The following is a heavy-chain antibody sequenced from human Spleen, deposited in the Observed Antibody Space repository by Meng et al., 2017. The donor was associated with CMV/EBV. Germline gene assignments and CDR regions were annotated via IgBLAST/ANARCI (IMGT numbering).Heavy chain of an antibody. CDR3: ARVVGWDRLMYVGYYFDY. CDR1: GGSISSSSYY. V-gene: IGHV4-39*07. J-gene: IGHJ4*02. D-gene: IGHD1-26*01. CDR2: IYYSGST. Sequence: SETLSLTCTVSGGSISSSSYYWGWIRQPPGKGLEWIGSIYYSGSTYYNPSLKSRLSMSVDTSKKQFSLNLTSVTAADTAVYYCARVVGWDRLMYVGYYFDYWGQGTLVTVSS.